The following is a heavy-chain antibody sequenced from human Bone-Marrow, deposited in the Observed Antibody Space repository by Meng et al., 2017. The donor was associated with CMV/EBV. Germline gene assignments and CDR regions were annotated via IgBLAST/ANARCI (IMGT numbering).Heavy chain of an antibody. CDR1: GFTFSSYA. CDR3: ARGGNFLTWGMDV. CDR2: ISYDGSNK. J-gene: IGHJ6*02. D-gene: IGHD3-9*01. V-gene: IGHV3-30*04. Sequence: GESLKISCAASGFTFSSYAMHWVRQAPGKGLEWVAVISYDGSNKYYADSVKGRFTISRDNSKNTLYLQMNSLRAEDTAVYYCARGGNFLTWGMDVWGQGTTVTVSS.